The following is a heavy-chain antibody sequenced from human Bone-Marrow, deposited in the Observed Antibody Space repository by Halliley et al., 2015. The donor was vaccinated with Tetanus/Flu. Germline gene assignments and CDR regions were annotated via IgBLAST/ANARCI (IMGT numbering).Heavy chain of an antibody. J-gene: IGHJ4*02. V-gene: IGHV4-61*03. Sequence: KRLEWIGYIHHSGGTNYNPSLKSRVTMSVDTPKNAFSLRLTSVTAADTAVYPCARGLWGTVDDWGPGTLVTVSS. CDR3: ARGLWGTVDD. D-gene: IGHD3-16*01. CDR2: IHHSGGT.